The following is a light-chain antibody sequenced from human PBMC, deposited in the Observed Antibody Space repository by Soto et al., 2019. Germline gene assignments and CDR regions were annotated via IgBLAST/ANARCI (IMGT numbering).Light chain of an antibody. CDR2: GAS. CDR1: QSVSSK. CDR3: QQYNNWPWT. Sequence: EIVMTQSPATLSVSPGEGATLSCRASQSVSSKLAWYQQKPGQAPRLLIYGASTRATGIPARFSGSGSGTEFTLIISSLQSEDSAVYYCQQYNNWPWTFGQGTKVDIK. J-gene: IGKJ1*01. V-gene: IGKV3-15*01.